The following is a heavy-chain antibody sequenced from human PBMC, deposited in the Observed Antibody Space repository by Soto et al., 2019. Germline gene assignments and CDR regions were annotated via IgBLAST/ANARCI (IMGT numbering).Heavy chain of an antibody. V-gene: IGHV4-4*02. J-gene: IGHJ4*02. CDR3: ADYGGSYFDS. CDR2: IYHSGST. D-gene: IGHD3-16*01. CDR1: GGSISSSNW. Sequence: QVQLQESGPGLVKPSGTLSFTCAVSGGSISSSNWWSWVRQPPGKGLEWIGEIYHSGSTNYNPSLRRGLTISVDKPKNHSSLSLSSVPAAAPAVYSCADYGGSYFDSGGQGTLVPVSS.